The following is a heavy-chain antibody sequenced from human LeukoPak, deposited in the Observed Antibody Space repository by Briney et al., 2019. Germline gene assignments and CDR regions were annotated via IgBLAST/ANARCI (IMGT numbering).Heavy chain of an antibody. CDR2: INPNSGGT. V-gene: IGHV1-2*02. D-gene: IGHD3-22*01. J-gene: IGHJ4*02. Sequence: GASVKVSCKASGYTFTGCYMHWVRQAPGQGLEWMGWINPNSGGTNYAQKFQGRVTMTRDTSISTAYMELSRLRSDDTAVYYCARDTSGSSGYYYDYWGQGTLVTVSS. CDR3: ARDTSGSSGYYYDY. CDR1: GYTFTGCY.